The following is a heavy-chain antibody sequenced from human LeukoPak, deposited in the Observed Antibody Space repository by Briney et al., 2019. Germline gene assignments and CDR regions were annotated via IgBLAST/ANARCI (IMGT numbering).Heavy chain of an antibody. CDR1: GGSISSGSYY. J-gene: IGHJ4*02. D-gene: IGHD3-22*01. CDR3: ASTVGYYDSSGYRDY. CDR2: IYTSGST. Sequence: SETLSLTCTVSGGSISSGSYYWSWIRQPAGKGLEWIGRIYTSGSTNYNPSLKSRVTISVDTSKNQFSLKLSSVTAADTAVYYCASTVGYYDSSGYRDYWGQGTLVTVSS. V-gene: IGHV4-61*02.